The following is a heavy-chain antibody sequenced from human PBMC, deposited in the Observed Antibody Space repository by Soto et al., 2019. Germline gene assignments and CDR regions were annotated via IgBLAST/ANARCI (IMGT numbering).Heavy chain of an antibody. CDR2: IIPIFGTA. CDR3: ARARYYYDSSGYSPYYYYGMDV. D-gene: IGHD3-22*01. J-gene: IGHJ6*02. V-gene: IGHV1-69*13. CDR1: GGTFSSYA. Sequence: SVKVSCKASGGTFSSYAISWVRQAPGQGLEWMGGIIPIFGTANYAQKFQGRVTITADESTSTAYMELSSLRSEDTAVYYCARARYYYDSSGYSPYYYYGMDVWGQGTTVTAP.